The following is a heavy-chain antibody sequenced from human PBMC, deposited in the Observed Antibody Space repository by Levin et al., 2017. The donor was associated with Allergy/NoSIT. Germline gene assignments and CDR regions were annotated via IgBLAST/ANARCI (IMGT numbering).Heavy chain of an antibody. CDR2: IYYSGST. D-gene: IGHD4-17*01. CDR3: ARTTVTPYYFDY. CDR1: GGSISSGGYY. J-gene: IGHJ4*02. V-gene: IGHV4-31*03. Sequence: SETLSLTCTVSGGSISSGGYYCSWIRQHPGKGLEWIGYIYYSGSTYYNPSLKSRVTISVDTSKNQFSLKLSSVTAADTAVYYCARTTVTPYYFDYWGQGTLVTVSS.